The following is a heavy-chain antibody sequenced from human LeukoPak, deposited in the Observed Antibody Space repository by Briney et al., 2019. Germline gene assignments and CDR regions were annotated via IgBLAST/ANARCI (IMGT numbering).Heavy chain of an antibody. CDR2: INPNSGGT. Sequence: ASVKVSCKASGYTFTGYYMHWVRQAPGQGLEWMGWINPNSGGTNYAQKFQGRVTMTRDTSISTAYMELSRLRSDDTAVYYCARELDGLELQGTLGYWGQGTLVTVSS. CDR3: ARELDGLELQGTLGY. V-gene: IGHV1-2*02. D-gene: IGHD1-7*01. CDR1: GYTFTGYY. J-gene: IGHJ4*02.